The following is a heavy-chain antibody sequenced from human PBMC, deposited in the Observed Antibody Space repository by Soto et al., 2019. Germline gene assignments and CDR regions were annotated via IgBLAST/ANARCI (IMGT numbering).Heavy chain of an antibody. J-gene: IGHJ5*02. CDR3: ARAYCSGGSCSSGFDP. V-gene: IGHV1-69*06. Sequence: SVKVSCKASGGTFSSYSISWVRQAPVQGLEWMGGIIPIFGTANYAQKFQGRVTITADKSTSTAYMELSSLRSEDTAVYYCARAYCSGGSCSSGFDPWGQGTLVTVSS. CDR2: IIPIFGTA. D-gene: IGHD2-15*01. CDR1: GGTFSSYS.